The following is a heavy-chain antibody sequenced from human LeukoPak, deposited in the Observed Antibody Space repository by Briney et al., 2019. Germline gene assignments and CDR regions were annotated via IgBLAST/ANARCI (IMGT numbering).Heavy chain of an antibody. V-gene: IGHV4-38-2*02. CDR1: GGSIRGNYY. CDR3: ARVARCTSCFDVDY. CDR2: FFLKGST. Sequence: SQTLSLTCSVSGGSIRGNYYWGWIRQPPGKGLEWIGSFFLKGSTYYNPSLKSRVTISVDTSKNQFSLTLSSVTAADTAVYYCARVARCTSCFDVDYWGQGTLVTVSS. D-gene: IGHD2-2*01. J-gene: IGHJ4*02.